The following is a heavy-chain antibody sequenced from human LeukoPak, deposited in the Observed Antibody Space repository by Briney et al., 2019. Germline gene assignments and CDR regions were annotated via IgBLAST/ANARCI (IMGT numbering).Heavy chain of an antibody. Sequence: GXSLRLSCAASGFTFSSYAMSWVRQAPGKGVEGVSAISGSGGGTYYADSVKGRFTISRENGKKTVYMQMKRLRAEDTAVYYCAKVRPREYYDSSGYYRFDYWGQGTLVTVSS. V-gene: IGHV3-23*01. J-gene: IGHJ4*02. CDR3: AKVRPREYYDSSGYYRFDY. D-gene: IGHD3-22*01. CDR2: ISGSGGGT. CDR1: GFTFSSYA.